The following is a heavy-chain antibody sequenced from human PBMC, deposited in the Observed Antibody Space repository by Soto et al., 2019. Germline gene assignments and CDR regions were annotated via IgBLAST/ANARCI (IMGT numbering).Heavy chain of an antibody. CDR1: GYTFTGDY. V-gene: IGHV1-2*02. Sequence: WASVKVSCKASGYTFTGDYIHWVRQAPGQGLEWMGWINPISGGTKYAQKFQGRVTMTRDTSISTAYMELSRLRSDDTAVFYCARSSCTNGICLPSYYFDSWGQGTLVTVSS. J-gene: IGHJ4*02. CDR2: INPISGGT. D-gene: IGHD2-8*01. CDR3: ARSSCTNGICLPSYYFDS.